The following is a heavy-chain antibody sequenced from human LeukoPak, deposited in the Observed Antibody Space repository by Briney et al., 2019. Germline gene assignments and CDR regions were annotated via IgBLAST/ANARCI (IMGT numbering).Heavy chain of an antibody. CDR2: ISAYNGNT. J-gene: IGHJ4*02. CDR3: ARVLAYYDFWSGYSGFDY. CDR1: GYTFTSYG. D-gene: IGHD3-3*01. V-gene: IGHV1-18*01. Sequence: ASVKVSCKASGYTFTSYGISWVRQAPGQGLEWMGWISAYNGNTNYAQKLQGRVTMTTDTSTSTAYMELRSLRSDDTAVYYCARVLAYYDFWSGYSGFDYWGQGTLVTVSS.